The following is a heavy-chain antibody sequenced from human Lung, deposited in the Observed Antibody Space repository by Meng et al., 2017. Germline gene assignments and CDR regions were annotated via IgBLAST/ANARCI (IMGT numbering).Heavy chain of an antibody. CDR2: IIDSGST. V-gene: IGHV4-34*02. CDR1: GGSFSGYY. Sequence: QVQPQQGGAGLLKPSETLSLTCAVYGGSFSGYYWSWIRQAPGKGLEWIGEIIDSGSTNYNPSLKSRVTISVDTSKNQFSLRVTSVTAADRAVYYCVRRTYSSGWYFDYWGQGTLVTVSS. CDR3: VRRTYSSGWYFDY. J-gene: IGHJ4*02. D-gene: IGHD6-19*01.